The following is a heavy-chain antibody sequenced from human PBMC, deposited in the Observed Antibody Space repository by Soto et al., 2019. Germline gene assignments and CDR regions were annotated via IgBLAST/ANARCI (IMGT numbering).Heavy chain of an antibody. J-gene: IGHJ6*02. CDR3: ARVENSFGGMEV. CDR2: IKEDGSEK. CDR1: GFTFGRHW. V-gene: IGHV3-7*05. Sequence: EVQLVESGGGLVQPGGSLRLSCVVSGFTFGRHWMSWVRQAPGKGLEWGANIKEDGSEKNTVDSLKGRFTISRDNARNSVYLQMSSLRAEDTAVYYCARVENSFGGMEVWGQGTTVIVS. D-gene: IGHD3-16*01.